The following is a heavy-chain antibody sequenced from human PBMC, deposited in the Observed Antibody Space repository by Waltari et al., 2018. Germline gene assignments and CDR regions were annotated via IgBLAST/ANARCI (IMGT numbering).Heavy chain of an antibody. D-gene: IGHD3-10*01. Sequence: QVQLQVSGPGLGQPSENLSLTCAFAGYPISRGYYWRRIRQPPGKGLEWIWSIYHSGSTYYNPSLKSRVTISVDTSKNQFSLKLSSVTAADTAVYYCARHVGGGAFDIWGQGTMVTVSS. V-gene: IGHV4-38-2*01. CDR3: ARHVGGGAFDI. J-gene: IGHJ3*02. CDR2: IYHSGST. CDR1: GYPISRGYY.